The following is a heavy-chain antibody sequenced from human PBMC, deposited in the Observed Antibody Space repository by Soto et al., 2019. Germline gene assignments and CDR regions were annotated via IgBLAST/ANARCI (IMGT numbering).Heavy chain of an antibody. Sequence: PSETLSLTCTVSGGSISSYYWSWIRQPPGKGLEWIGYIYYSGSTNYNPSLKSRVTISVDTSKNQFSLKLSSVTAADTAVYYCARVRRVVGASFWFDPWGQGTLVTVSS. J-gene: IGHJ5*02. CDR1: GGSISSYY. CDR3: ARVRRVVGASFWFDP. V-gene: IGHV4-59*01. CDR2: IYYSGST. D-gene: IGHD1-26*01.